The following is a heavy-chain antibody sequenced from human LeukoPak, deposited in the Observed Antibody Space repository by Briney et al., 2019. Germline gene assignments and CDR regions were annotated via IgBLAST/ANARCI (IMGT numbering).Heavy chain of an antibody. J-gene: IGHJ4*02. CDR1: GGSISSYY. CDR3: ASLPWRGAAAEFDY. V-gene: IGHV4-59*01. CDR2: IYYSGST. Sequence: SETLSLTCTVSGGSISSYYWSWIRQPPGKGLEWIGYIYYSGSTNYNPSLKSRVTVSVDTSKNQFSLKLSSVTAADTAVYYCASLPWRGAAAEFDYWGQGTLVTVSS. D-gene: IGHD6-13*01.